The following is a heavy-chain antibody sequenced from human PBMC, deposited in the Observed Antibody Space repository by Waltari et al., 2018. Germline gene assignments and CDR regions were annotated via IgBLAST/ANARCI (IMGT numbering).Heavy chain of an antibody. CDR3: ARHVAVAGTGFDY. Sequence: QLQLQESGPGLVKPSETLSLTCTVSGGSISSSSYYWGWIRRPPGKGLEWIGSIYYSGRTYYNPSLKSRVTISVDTSKNQLSLKLSFVTAADTAVYYCARHVAVAGTGFDYWGQGTLVTVAS. J-gene: IGHJ4*02. CDR1: GGSISSSSYY. D-gene: IGHD6-19*01. V-gene: IGHV4-39*01. CDR2: IYYSGRT.